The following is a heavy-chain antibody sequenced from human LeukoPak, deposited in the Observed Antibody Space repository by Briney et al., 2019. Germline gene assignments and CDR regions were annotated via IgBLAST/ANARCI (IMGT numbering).Heavy chain of an antibody. CDR1: GFTFSSYW. CDR3: AKGGDDSSGYVDW. D-gene: IGHD3-22*01. V-gene: IGHV3-74*01. CDR2: INSDGSST. J-gene: IGHJ4*02. Sequence: GGSLRLSCAASGFTFSSYWMHWVRQAPGKGLVWVSRINSDGSSTSYADSVKGRFTISRDNAKNTLYLQMNSLRAEDTALYYCAKGGDDSSGYVDWWGQGTLVTVSS.